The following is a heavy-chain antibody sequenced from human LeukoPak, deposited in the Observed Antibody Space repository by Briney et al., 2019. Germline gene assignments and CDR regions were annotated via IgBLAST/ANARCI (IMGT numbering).Heavy chain of an antibody. J-gene: IGHJ6*02. CDR3: AKDVGYDPDGMDV. V-gene: IGHV3-30*18. D-gene: IGHD2-2*01. CDR1: GFTFSSYG. Sequence: GGSLRLSCAASGFTFSSYGMHWVRLAPGKGLEWVAVISYDGSNKYYADSVKGRFTISRDNSKNTLYLQMNSLRAEDTALYYCAKDVGYDPDGMDVWGQGTTVTVSS. CDR2: ISYDGSNK.